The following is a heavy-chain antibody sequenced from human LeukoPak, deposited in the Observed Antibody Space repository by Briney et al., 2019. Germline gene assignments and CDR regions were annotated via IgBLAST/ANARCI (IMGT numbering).Heavy chain of an antibody. CDR3: ARDGSYDFWSGYHDAFDI. J-gene: IGHJ3*02. CDR2: IRYDGSNK. CDR1: GFTFSSYG. D-gene: IGHD3-3*01. V-gene: IGHV3-30*02. Sequence: GGSLRLSCAASGFTFSSYGMHWVRQAPGKGLEWVAFIRYDGSNKYYADSVKGRFTISRDNAKNSLYLQMNSLRAEDTAVYYCARDGSYDFWSGYHDAFDIWGQGTMVTVSS.